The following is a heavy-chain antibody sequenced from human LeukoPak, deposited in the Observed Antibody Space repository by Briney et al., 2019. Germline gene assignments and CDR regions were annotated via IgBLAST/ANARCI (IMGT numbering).Heavy chain of an antibody. CDR3: ARHGDSSGYYARAFDI. CDR1: YW. J-gene: IGHJ3*02. CDR2: IYPGDSDT. V-gene: IGHV5-51*01. Sequence: YWSWIRQPAGKGLEWIGLIYPGDSDTRYSPSFQGQVTISAHKSISTAYLQWSSLKASDTAMYYCARHGDSSGYYARAFDIWGQGTMVAVSS. D-gene: IGHD3-22*01.